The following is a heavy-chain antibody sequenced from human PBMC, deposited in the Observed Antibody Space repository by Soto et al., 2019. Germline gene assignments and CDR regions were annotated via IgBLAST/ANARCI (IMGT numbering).Heavy chain of an antibody. CDR1: GFIFSSYW. CDR2: IKQDGSEK. Sequence: SLRLSCAASGFIFSSYWMSWVRQAPGKGLEWVANIKQDGSEKYYVDSVKGRFTISRDNAKNSLYLQMNSLRAEETAVYYCASTRYCNSNSCYTFDYWGQGTLVTVSS. V-gene: IGHV3-7*03. D-gene: IGHD2-2*02. CDR3: ASTRYCNSNSCYTFDY. J-gene: IGHJ4*02.